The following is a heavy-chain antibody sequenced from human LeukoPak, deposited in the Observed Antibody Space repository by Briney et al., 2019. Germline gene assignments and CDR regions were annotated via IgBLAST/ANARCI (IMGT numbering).Heavy chain of an antibody. D-gene: IGHD4-23*01. CDR3: ARGVRWGFFDY. V-gene: IGHV3-21*01. J-gene: IGHJ4*02. CDR1: GFTFSSYS. Sequence: GSLRLSCAASGFTFSSYSMNWVRQAPGKGLEWVSSISSSSSYIYYADSVRGRFTISRDNAKNSLYLQMNSLRAEDTAVYYCARGVRWGFFDYWGQGTLVTVSS. CDR2: ISSSSSYI.